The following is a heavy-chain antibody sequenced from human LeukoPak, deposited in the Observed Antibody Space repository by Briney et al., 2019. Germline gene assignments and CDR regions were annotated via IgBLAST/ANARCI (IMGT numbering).Heavy chain of an antibody. CDR2: IYTSGST. Sequence: SETLSLTCTVSGGSISSGSYYWSWIRQPAGKGLEWIGRIYTSGSTNYNPSLKSRVTISVDTSKNQFSLKLSSVTAADTAVYYCARLSYYYDSSGYYNWFDPWGQGTLVTVSS. D-gene: IGHD3-22*01. CDR1: GGSISSGSYY. CDR3: ARLSYYYDSSGYYNWFDP. J-gene: IGHJ5*02. V-gene: IGHV4-61*02.